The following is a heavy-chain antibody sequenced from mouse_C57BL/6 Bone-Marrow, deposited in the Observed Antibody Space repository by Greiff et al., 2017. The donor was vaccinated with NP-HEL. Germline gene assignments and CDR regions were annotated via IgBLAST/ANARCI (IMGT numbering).Heavy chain of an antibody. CDR1: GYTFTSYW. D-gene: IGHD3-2*02. Sequence: QVHVKQPGAELVRPGTSVKLSCKASGYTFTSYWMHWVKQRPGQGLEWIGVIDPSDSYTNYNQKFKGKATLTVDTSSSTAYMQLSSLTSEDSAVYYCARLRRLNYAMDYWGQGTSVTVSS. V-gene: IGHV1-59*01. CDR3: ARLRRLNYAMDY. CDR2: IDPSDSYT. J-gene: IGHJ4*01.